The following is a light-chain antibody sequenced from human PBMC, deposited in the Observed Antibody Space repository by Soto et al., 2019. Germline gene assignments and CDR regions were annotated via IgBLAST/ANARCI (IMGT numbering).Light chain of an antibody. CDR1: QSVSSSY. V-gene: IGKV3-20*01. CDR2: GAS. CDR3: QQYGSSPYT. J-gene: IGKJ2*01. Sequence: EIVLTKSPGTLSLSTGERATLSCRASQSVSSSYFAWYQQKPGQAPRLLIYGASSRATGIPDRFSGSGSGTDFTRIISRLEQEDFALYYCQQYGSSPYTFGQGTKLEIK.